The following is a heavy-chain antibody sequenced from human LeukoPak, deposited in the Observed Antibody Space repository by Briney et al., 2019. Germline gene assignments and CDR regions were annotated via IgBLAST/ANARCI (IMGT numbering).Heavy chain of an antibody. Sequence: SETLSLTCTVSGRSLSSFYWRWIRQPPGKALEWIGYLYYSGSPNYNLSLKSRVTISVDTSKNQFSVQLRSVPAADTRVFFCARDLGLYSGSRDAFDIWGQGTMVTVSS. CDR1: GRSLSSFY. V-gene: IGHV4-59*12. CDR2: LYYSGSP. CDR3: ARDLGLYSGSRDAFDI. J-gene: IGHJ3*02. D-gene: IGHD1-26*01.